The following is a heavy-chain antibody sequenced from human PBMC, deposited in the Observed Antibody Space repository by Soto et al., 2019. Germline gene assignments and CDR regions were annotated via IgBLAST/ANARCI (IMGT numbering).Heavy chain of an antibody. Sequence: QVQLQESGPGLVKPSGTLSLTCAVSGGSISSSNWWSWVRQPPGKGLEWIGEIYHSGSTNYNPSLKSRVTISVDKSKNQFSLKLSSVTAADTAVYYCARLGYCSGGSCRAIGAFDIWGQGTMVTVSS. CDR3: ARLGYCSGGSCRAIGAFDI. CDR2: IYHSGST. V-gene: IGHV4-4*02. D-gene: IGHD2-15*01. J-gene: IGHJ3*02. CDR1: GGSISSSNW.